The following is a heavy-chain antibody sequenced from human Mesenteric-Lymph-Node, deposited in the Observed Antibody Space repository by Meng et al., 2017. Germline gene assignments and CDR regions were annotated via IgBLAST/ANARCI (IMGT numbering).Heavy chain of an antibody. CDR3: ARIIKEGYGVRGVIITEHYGMDV. D-gene: IGHD3-10*01. CDR1: GFTFSSYE. J-gene: IGHJ6*02. V-gene: IGHV3-48*03. Sequence: GESLKISCAASGFTFSSYEMNWVRQAPGKGLEWVSYISSSGSTIYYADSVKGRFTISRDNAKNSLYLQMNSLRAEDTAVYYCARIIKEGYGVRGVIITEHYGMDVWGQGTTVTVSS. CDR2: ISSSGSTI.